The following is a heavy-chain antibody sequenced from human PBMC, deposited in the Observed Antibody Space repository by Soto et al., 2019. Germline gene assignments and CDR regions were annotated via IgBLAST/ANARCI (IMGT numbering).Heavy chain of an antibody. Sequence: EVQLLESGGGLVQPGGSLRLSCAASGFTFSNYAMSWVRQAPGKGLKWVSSISGSGDRTFSADSLKGRFAISRDNSRNILFLQIGSLRADDTAVYYCATGRRDDVLTGFYLTYFDYWGQGTQVTVPS. V-gene: IGHV3-23*01. CDR2: ISGSGDRT. CDR3: ATGRRDDVLTGFYLTYFDY. D-gene: IGHD3-9*01. CDR1: GFTFSNYA. J-gene: IGHJ4*02.